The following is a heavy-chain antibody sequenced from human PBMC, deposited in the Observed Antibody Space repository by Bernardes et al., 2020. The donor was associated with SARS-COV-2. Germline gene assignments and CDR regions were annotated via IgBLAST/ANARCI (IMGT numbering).Heavy chain of an antibody. CDR2: ISPNSGGT. CDR3: ARGGYCSGGTCYSPGDYFDY. CDR1: GYTFTDSY. Sequence: ASVKVSCMASGYTFTDSYIHWVRQAPGQGLEWMGWISPNSGGTTYAQKFQGRVTMTRDTSISTAYMELTSLISDDTAVYYCARGGYCSGGTCYSPGDYFDYWGQGTLVTVSS. D-gene: IGHD2-15*01. J-gene: IGHJ4*02. V-gene: IGHV1-2*02.